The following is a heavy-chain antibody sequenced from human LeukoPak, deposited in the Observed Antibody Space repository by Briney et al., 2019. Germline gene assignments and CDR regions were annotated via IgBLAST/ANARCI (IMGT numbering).Heavy chain of an antibody. CDR2: IHYSGST. J-gene: IGHJ5*02. V-gene: IGHV4-31*03. CDR3: ARYYGSVSYYINWFDP. D-gene: IGHD3-10*01. Sequence: SETLSLTCTVSGGSISSGGYHWSWIRQHPGKGLEWIGYIHYSGSTYYNPSRKSRVTISADTSKNHFSLKLSSVTAADTAVYFCARYYGSVSYYINWFDPWGQGTLVTVSS. CDR1: GGSISSGGYH.